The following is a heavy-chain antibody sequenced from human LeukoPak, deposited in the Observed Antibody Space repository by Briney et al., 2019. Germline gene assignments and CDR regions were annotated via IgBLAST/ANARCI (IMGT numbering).Heavy chain of an antibody. CDR1: GFTFDDYA. CDR3: ALFGESTDYYFDY. Sequence: GGSLRLSCAASGFTFDDYAMHWVRQAPGKGLEWVSLISGDGGNTHYADSVKGRLTISRDNSKNSLYLQMNSLRTEDTALYYCALFGESTDYYFDYWGQGTLITVSS. J-gene: IGHJ4*02. D-gene: IGHD3-10*02. CDR2: ISGDGGNT. V-gene: IGHV3-43*02.